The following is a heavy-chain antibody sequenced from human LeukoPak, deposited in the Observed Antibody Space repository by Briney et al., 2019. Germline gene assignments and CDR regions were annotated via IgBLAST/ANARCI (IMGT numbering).Heavy chain of an antibody. J-gene: IGHJ3*02. CDR2: ISGSGGSK. Sequence: GGSLRLSCAASGFTFSSYAMSWVRQAPGKGLEWVSGISGSGGSKYYADFVKGRFTISRDNSKHTLYLHMNSLSSEAPAGYDFAKGAQEDIVVVVAANHAFDIWGQGTMVTVSS. D-gene: IGHD2-15*01. CDR3: AKGAQEDIVVVVAANHAFDI. V-gene: IGHV3-23*01. CDR1: GFTFSSYA.